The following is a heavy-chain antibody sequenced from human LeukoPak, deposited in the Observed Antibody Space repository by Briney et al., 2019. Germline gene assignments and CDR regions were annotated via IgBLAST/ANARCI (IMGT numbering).Heavy chain of an antibody. CDR1: GGSISSYY. D-gene: IGHD3-22*01. CDR2: IYFSGST. V-gene: IGHV4-59*01. J-gene: IGHJ4*02. Sequence: PSETLSPTCTVSGGSISSYYWSWIRQPPGKGLEWIGYIYFSGSTNYNPSLESRVTISVDTSKNQFSLKLSSVTAADTAVYYCACGYYYDSSGYRFDYWGQGTLVTVSS. CDR3: ACGYYYDSSGYRFDY.